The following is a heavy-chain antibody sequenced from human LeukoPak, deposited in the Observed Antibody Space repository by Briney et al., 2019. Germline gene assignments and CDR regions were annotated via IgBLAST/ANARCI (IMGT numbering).Heavy chain of an antibody. CDR3: ARDFWSGYYYYYGMDV. CDR2: ISYDGSKK. D-gene: IGHD3-3*01. CDR1: GFTFSSYA. Sequence: GGSLRLSCAASGFTFSSYAMHWVRQAPGKGLEWVALISYDGSKKHYADSVKGRFTISRDNSKNRLYLQINSLRAEDTAVYYCARDFWSGYYYYYGMDVWGQGTTVTVSS. V-gene: IGHV3-30-3*01. J-gene: IGHJ6*02.